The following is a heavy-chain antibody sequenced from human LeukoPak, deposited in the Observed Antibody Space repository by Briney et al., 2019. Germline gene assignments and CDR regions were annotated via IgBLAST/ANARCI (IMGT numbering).Heavy chain of an antibody. Sequence: GSLRLSCAASGFTFSSHWISWVRQAPGKGLEWVAVIWYDGSNKYYADSVKGRFTISRDNSKNTLYLQMNSLRAEDTAVYYCARGYSYGRRGGHFDYWGQGTLVTVSS. J-gene: IGHJ4*02. CDR1: GFTFSSHW. D-gene: IGHD5-18*01. CDR3: ARGYSYGRRGGHFDY. CDR2: IWYDGSNK. V-gene: IGHV3-33*08.